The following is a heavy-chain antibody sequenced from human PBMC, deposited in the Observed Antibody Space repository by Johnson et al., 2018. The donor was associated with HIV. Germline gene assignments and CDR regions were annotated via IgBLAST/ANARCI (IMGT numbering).Heavy chain of an antibody. D-gene: IGHD6-13*01. CDR1: GFTFSSYA. Sequence: QMLLVESGGGVVQPGRSLRLSCAASGFTFSSYAMHWVRQATGKGLEWVAVISYDGSNKYYADSVKGRFTISRDNSKNTLYLQMNSLRAEDTAVYYCARDGGIAATDAFDIWGQGTMVTVSS. CDR2: ISYDGSNK. CDR3: ARDGGIAATDAFDI. V-gene: IGHV3-30*04. J-gene: IGHJ3*02.